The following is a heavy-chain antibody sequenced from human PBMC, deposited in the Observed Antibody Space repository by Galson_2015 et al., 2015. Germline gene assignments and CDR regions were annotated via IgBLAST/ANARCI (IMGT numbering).Heavy chain of an antibody. CDR3: VKDDSVSYYASRLDP. J-gene: IGHJ5*02. Sequence: SLRLSCAVSGFTFGNFAMHWVRQAPGKGLEWVSGISWNSGNIGYADSVKGRFTISRDNAKDSLYLEMNSLRAEDTALYFCVKDDSVSYYASRLDPWGQGTLVTVSS. CDR1: GFTFGNFA. D-gene: IGHD1-26*01. CDR2: ISWNSGNI. V-gene: IGHV3-9*01.